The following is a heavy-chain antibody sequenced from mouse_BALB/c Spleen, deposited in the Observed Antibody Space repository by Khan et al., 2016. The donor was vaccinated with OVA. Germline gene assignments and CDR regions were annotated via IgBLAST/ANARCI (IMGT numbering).Heavy chain of an antibody. CDR3: TGHGYVAWFTY. Sequence: VQLKQSGPELMKPGASVKISCKASGYSFTSYYIHWVMQSHGTSLEWIGYIDPFSGGTTYNQKFKGKATLTVDKSSSPAYIHLSTLTSEDSAVYYCTGHGYVAWFTYWGQGTLVTVSA. V-gene: IGHV1S135*01. D-gene: IGHD2-2*01. CDR2: IDPFSGGT. CDR1: GYSFTSYY. J-gene: IGHJ3*01.